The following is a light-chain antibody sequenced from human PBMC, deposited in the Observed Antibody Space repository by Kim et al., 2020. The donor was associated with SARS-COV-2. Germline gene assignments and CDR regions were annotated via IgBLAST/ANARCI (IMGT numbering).Light chain of an antibody. V-gene: IGLV10-54*01. J-gene: IGLJ3*02. CDR1: SNNVGDEG. CDR3: SAWDRSLSAWV. Sequence: QTAKPTCTGNSNNVGDEGAAWLQQHQGHPPKLLSYRNNNRPSGISERLSASKSGNTASLTITGLQPEDEADYYCSAWDRSLSAWVFGGGTQLTVL. CDR2: RNN.